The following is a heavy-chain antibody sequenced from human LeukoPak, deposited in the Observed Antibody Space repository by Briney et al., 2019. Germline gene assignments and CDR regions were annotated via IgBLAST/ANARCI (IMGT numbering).Heavy chain of an antibody. CDR2: INHSGST. D-gene: IGHD3-3*01. CDR3: ARTYYDVFSGYYSGGGPFDY. Sequence: PSETLSLTCAVYDGSFSGYYWSWIRQPPGKGLEWIGEINHSGSTNYNPSLKSRVTISVDTSKNQFSLKLSSVTVADTAVYYCARTYYDVFSGYYSGGGPFDYWGQGTLVTVSS. J-gene: IGHJ4*02. CDR1: DGSFSGYY. V-gene: IGHV4-34*01.